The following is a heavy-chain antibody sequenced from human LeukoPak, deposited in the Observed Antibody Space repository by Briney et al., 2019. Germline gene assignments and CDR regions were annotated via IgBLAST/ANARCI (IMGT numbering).Heavy chain of an antibody. J-gene: IGHJ4*02. V-gene: IGHV1-24*01. CDR3: ATNNRPRTSEDY. CDR1: GYTLTELS. D-gene: IGHD2-2*01. Sequence: ASVKVSCKVSGYTLTELSMHWVRQAPGKGLEWMGGFDPEDGETIYAQKFQGRVTMTEDTSTDTAYMELSSLRSEDTAVYYCATNNRPRTSEDYWGQGTLVTVSS. CDR2: FDPEDGET.